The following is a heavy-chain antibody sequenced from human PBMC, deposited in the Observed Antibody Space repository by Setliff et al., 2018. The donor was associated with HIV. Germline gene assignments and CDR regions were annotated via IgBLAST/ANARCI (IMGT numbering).Heavy chain of an antibody. J-gene: IGHJ6*03. CDR3: VKEAYSNTWNYYYYYIDV. CDR2: IWHDGSNE. Sequence: GGSLRLSCAASGFTFTTYAMHWVRQAPGKGLEWVAVIWHDGSNENYADSVKGRFTISRDNSKNTLYLQMSSLRVDDTAVYYCVKEAYSNTWNYYYYYIDVWGKGTTVTVSS. CDR1: GFTFTTYA. V-gene: IGHV3-30*02. D-gene: IGHD6-13*01.